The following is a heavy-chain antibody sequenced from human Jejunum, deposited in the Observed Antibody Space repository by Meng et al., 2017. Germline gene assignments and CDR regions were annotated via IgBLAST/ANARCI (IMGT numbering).Heavy chain of an antibody. D-gene: IGHD4-17*01. Sequence: GGSLRLSCAASGFSSRSFAMCWVRQTPGKGREWVSAIKGSGDGTMYADSVRGRFIIFRDNSKNTLYLQMNSLRVEDTAVYYCAKDPNGDYIGAFDSWGQGAMVTVSS. CDR3: AKDPNGDYIGAFDS. J-gene: IGHJ3*01. CDR1: GFSSRSFA. V-gene: IGHV3-23*01. CDR2: IKGSGDGT.